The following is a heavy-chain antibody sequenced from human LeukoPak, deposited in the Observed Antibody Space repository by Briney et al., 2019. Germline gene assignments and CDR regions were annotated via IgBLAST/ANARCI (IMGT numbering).Heavy chain of an antibody. V-gene: IGHV1-18*01. Sequence: GASVNVSCKASGYDFSSYGMSWVRQAPGQGLQWMGWISVYNGKTNYGPLQGRVTMTTDTSTGTAYMELRNLRSDDTAIYYCARHMTTVVTSLDSWGQGTLVTVSS. CDR3: ARHMTTVVTSLDS. CDR1: GYDFSSYG. D-gene: IGHD4-23*01. CDR2: ISVYNGKT. J-gene: IGHJ4*02.